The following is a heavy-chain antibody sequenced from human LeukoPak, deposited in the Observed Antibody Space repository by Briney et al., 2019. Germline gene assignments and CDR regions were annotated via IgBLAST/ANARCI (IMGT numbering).Heavy chain of an antibody. V-gene: IGHV3-7*01. J-gene: IGHJ4*02. D-gene: IGHD6-13*01. CDR1: SFTFRNYW. Sequence: GGSLRLSCAGSSFTFRNYWVNWVRQAPGKGLEWVAGIDEDGTEKYYVESVKGRFTISRDNAKKSVYLQMYGLRTDDTAVYYCARAITAVDSYWGQGTLVTVSS. CDR3: ARAITAVDSY. CDR2: IDEDGTEK.